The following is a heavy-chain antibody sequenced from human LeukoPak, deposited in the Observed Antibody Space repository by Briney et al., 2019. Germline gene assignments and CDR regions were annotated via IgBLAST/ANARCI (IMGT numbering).Heavy chain of an antibody. CDR1: GYTFSDYY. Sequence: ASVKVSCKASGYTFSDYYMHWVRQAPGQGLEWMGWINPNSGGTNYAQKFQGRVTMIRDMSISTAYMEVSRLTSDDTAVYYCARATIADSSTYYIDYWGLGTLVTVSS. CDR3: ARATIADSSTYYIDY. J-gene: IGHJ4*02. D-gene: IGHD3-22*01. V-gene: IGHV1-2*02. CDR2: INPNSGGT.